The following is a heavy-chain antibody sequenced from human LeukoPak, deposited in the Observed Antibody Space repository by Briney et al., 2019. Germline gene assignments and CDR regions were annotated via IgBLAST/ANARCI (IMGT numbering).Heavy chain of an antibody. CDR2: IIPILGIA. CDR1: GGTLSSYA. CDR3: ARDYSSSDNYFDY. V-gene: IGHV1-69*04. D-gene: IGHD6-13*01. Sequence: SVNVSCKASGGTLSSYAISWVRQAPGQGLEWMGRIIPILGIANYAQKFQGRVTITADKSTSTAYMELSSLRSEDTAVYYCARDYSSSDNYFDYWGQGTLVTVSS. J-gene: IGHJ4*02.